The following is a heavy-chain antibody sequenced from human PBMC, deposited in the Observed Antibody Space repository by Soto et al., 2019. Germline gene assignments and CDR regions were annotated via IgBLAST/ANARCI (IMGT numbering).Heavy chain of an antibody. Sequence: ASVKVSCKASGYTFTSYGISWVRQAPGQGLEWMGWISAYNGNTNYAQKLQGRGTMTTDTSTSTAYMELRSLRSDDTAVYYCARDREVFGVVINGWYAPWGQRTLVTVSS. CDR2: ISAYNGNT. CDR3: ARDREVFGVVINGWYAP. CDR1: GYTFTSYG. V-gene: IGHV1-18*01. D-gene: IGHD3-3*01. J-gene: IGHJ5*02.